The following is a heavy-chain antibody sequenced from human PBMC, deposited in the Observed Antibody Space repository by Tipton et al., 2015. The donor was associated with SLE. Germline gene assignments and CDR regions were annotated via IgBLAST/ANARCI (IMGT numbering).Heavy chain of an antibody. D-gene: IGHD2-21*01. V-gene: IGHV4-59*13. J-gene: IGHJ3*02. CDR3: AVHSIRDPAFDI. Sequence: TLSLTCTVSGASTNTKYWTWIRQSPGKGLEWIGYANRNEGTKIKSSLERRVTISLDTSMNHLSLKLNSVTAADTAVYFCAVHSIRDPAFDIWGQGTMVTVSS. CDR2: ANRNEGT. CDR1: GASTNTKY.